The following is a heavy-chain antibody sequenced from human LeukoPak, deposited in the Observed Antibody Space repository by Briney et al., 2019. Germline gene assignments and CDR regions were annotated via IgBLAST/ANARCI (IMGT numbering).Heavy chain of an antibody. Sequence: ASVKVSCKASGYTFTSYGISWVRQAPGQGLEWMGWISAYNGNTNYAQKLQGRVTMTTDTYTSTAYMELRSLRSDDTAVYYCARDAVVVPAASPFDYWGQGTLVTVSS. CDR3: ARDAVVVPAASPFDY. J-gene: IGHJ4*02. CDR2: ISAYNGNT. CDR1: GYTFTSYG. V-gene: IGHV1-18*01. D-gene: IGHD2-2*01.